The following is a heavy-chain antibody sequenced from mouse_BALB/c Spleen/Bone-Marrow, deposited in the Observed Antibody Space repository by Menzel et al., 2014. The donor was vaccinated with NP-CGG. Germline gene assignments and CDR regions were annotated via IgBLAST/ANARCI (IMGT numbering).Heavy chain of an antibody. D-gene: IGHD2-3*01. Sequence: LVESGGGLVKPGGSLKLSCAASGFTFSSYAMSWVRQTPEKRLEWVASISSGGSTYYPDSVKGRFTISRDNARNILYLQTSSLRSEDTAMYYCARVEDGYYVRAMDYWGQGTSVTVSS. CDR1: GFTFSSYA. V-gene: IGHV5-6-5*01. J-gene: IGHJ4*01. CDR2: ISSGGST. CDR3: ARVEDGYYVRAMDY.